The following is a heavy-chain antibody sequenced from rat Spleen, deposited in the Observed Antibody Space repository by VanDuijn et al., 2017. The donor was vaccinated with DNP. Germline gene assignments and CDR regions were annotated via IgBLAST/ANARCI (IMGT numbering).Heavy chain of an antibody. V-gene: IGHV5-19*01. CDR2: ISPSGDTT. J-gene: IGHJ2*01. CDR3: GSRHPPTRGPFDY. D-gene: IGHD1-4*01. CDR1: DFTFSHFG. Sequence: EVQLVESGGGLVQPGRSLKLSCAASDFTFSHFGMHWIRQAPTKGLEWVASISPSGDTTFYRDSVKGRFSLSRDNAKRTLYLQVNRLRAEDTATYYCGSRHPPTRGPFDYWGQGVTVTVSS.